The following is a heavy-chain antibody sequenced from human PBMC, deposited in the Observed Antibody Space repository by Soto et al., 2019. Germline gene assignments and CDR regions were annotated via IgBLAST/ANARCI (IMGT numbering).Heavy chain of an antibody. V-gene: IGHV1-69*01. Sequence: QVQLVQSGAEVKKPGSSVKVSCKASGGTFSSYAISWVRQAPGQGLEWMGGIIPIFGTANHAQKFQGRVTITADESTSTAYMELSSLRSEDTAVYYCARGVSDCGGDCYSAVDYWGQGTLVTVSS. J-gene: IGHJ4*02. CDR2: IIPIFGTA. CDR1: GGTFSSYA. CDR3: ARGVSDCGGDCYSAVDY. D-gene: IGHD2-21*02.